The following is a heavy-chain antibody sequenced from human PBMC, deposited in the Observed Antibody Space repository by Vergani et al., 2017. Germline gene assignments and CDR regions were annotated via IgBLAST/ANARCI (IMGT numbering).Heavy chain of an antibody. Sequence: QVQLQESGPGLVKPSETLSLTCTVSGGSISSYYWSWIRQPPGKGLGWIGYIYYSGGTNYNPSLKSRVTISVDTSKNQFSLKLSSVTAADTAVYYCARQGGVCFPGWFDPWGQGTLVTVSS. CDR2: IYYSGGT. V-gene: IGHV4-59*01. CDR3: ARQGGVCFPGWFDP. J-gene: IGHJ5*02. D-gene: IGHD2-8*01. CDR1: GGSISSYY.